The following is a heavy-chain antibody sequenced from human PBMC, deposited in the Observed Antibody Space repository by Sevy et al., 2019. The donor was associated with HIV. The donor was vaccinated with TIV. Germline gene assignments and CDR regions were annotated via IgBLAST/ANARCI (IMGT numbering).Heavy chain of an antibody. Sequence: GSLRLSCAASGFNFSASGMHWVRQTPGKGLEWVTFIRNDGSTNYYADSVKGRFTISRDNSKNTLYLQLNTVRSEDTAVYYCSRDFRTFKSGVIITNWFFDLWGRGTLVTVSS. CDR1: GFNFSASG. CDR2: IRNDGSTN. CDR3: SRDFRTFKSGVIITNWFFDL. J-gene: IGHJ2*01. V-gene: IGHV3-30*02. D-gene: IGHD2-21*01.